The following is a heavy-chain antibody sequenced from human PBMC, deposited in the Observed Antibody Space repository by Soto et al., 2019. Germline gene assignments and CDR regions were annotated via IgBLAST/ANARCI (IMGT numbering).Heavy chain of an antibody. CDR1: GFTFSSYS. V-gene: IGHV3-21*01. Sequence: GGSLRLSCAASGFTFSSYSMNWVRQAPGKGLERVSSISSSSSYIYYADSVKGRFTISRDNAKNSLYLQMNSLRAEDTAVYYCARDRPEIAAAGVLDFDYWGQGTLVTVSS. CDR2: ISSSSSYI. J-gene: IGHJ4*02. D-gene: IGHD6-13*01. CDR3: ARDRPEIAAAGVLDFDY.